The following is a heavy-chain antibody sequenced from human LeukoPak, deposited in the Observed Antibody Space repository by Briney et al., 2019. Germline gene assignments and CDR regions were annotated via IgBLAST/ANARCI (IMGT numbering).Heavy chain of an antibody. CDR1: GGSVSSGSYY. J-gene: IGHJ6*02. CDR3: ARHLGPYYYYAMDV. CDR2: IYYTGST. V-gene: IGHV4-61*01. D-gene: IGHD7-27*01. Sequence: SETLSLTCTVSGGSVSSGSYYWSWIRQPPGKGLEWIGNIYYTGSTNYNPSLKSRVTISVDTSKNQFSLKLSSLTAADTAVYYCARHLGPYYYYAMDVWGQGTTVTVSS.